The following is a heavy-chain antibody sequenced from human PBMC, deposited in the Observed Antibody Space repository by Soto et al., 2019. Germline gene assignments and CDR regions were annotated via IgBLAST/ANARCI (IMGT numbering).Heavy chain of an antibody. J-gene: IGHJ6*04. Sequence: EVQLVESGGGLVQPGGSLRLSCAASGFTVSSKYMPWVRQAPGKGLEWVSLIQSGGSTYYADSVKGRFTISRDTSENTLHLQMDSLRVEDTAVYYWARHDVLCDGGRCYGIPWDVWGKETTVTVSS. CDR3: ARHDVLCDGGRCYGIPWDV. CDR2: IQSGGST. V-gene: IGHV3-66*04. D-gene: IGHD2-15*01. CDR1: GFTVSSKY.